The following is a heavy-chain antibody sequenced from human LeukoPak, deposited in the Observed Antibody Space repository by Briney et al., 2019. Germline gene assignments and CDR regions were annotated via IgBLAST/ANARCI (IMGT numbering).Heavy chain of an antibody. CDR1: GGSFSGYY. Sequence: PSETLSLTCAVYGGSFSGYYWSWIRQPPGKGLEWIGEINHSGSTNYNPSLKSRVTISVDTSKNQFSLKLSSVTAADTAVYYCARRQLWSYYFDYWGQGTLVTVSS. CDR3: ARRQLWSYYFDY. D-gene: IGHD5-18*01. V-gene: IGHV4-34*01. J-gene: IGHJ4*02. CDR2: INHSGST.